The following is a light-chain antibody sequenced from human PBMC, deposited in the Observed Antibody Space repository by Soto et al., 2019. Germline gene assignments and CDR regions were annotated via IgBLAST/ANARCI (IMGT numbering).Light chain of an antibody. CDR1: SSDVGGYSY. V-gene: IGLV2-14*03. J-gene: IGLJ2*01. CDR2: DVS. Sequence: QSALTQPASVSGSPGQSITISCTGTSSDVGGYSYVSWYQQHPGKAPKLIIYDVSNRPSGVSNRFSGSKSGNTASLTISGRQAEDEADYYCSSYASSSTLVFGGGTKLTVL. CDR3: SSYASSSTLV.